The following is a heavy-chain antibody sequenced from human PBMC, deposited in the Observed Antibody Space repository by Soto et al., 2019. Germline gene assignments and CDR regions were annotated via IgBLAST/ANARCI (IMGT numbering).Heavy chain of an antibody. CDR3: AKAHHTSAYDY. Sequence: GGSLRLSCAASGFSFSTYTMGWVRQAPGKGLEWVSDISAASTATYYADSVKGRFTVSRDNSKNTLFLQMHSLRAEDTATYFCAKAHHTSAYDYWGQGTLVTVSS. J-gene: IGHJ4*02. CDR2: ISAASTAT. V-gene: IGHV3-23*01. CDR1: GFSFSTYT. D-gene: IGHD6-25*01.